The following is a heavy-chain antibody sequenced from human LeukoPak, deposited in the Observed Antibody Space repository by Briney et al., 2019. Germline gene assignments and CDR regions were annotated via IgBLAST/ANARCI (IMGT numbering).Heavy chain of an antibody. CDR1: GFTFSSYA. D-gene: IGHD5-18*01. J-gene: IGHJ4*02. Sequence: GRSLRLSCAASGFTFSSYAMHWVRQAPGKGLEWVAVILHDGSNKQYADSVRGRFTISRDNSKNTLYLQINSLRAEDTAVYYCATLSGDSHGYDYWGLGTLVTVSS. CDR3: ATLSGDSHGYDY. CDR2: ILHDGSNK. V-gene: IGHV3-30*03.